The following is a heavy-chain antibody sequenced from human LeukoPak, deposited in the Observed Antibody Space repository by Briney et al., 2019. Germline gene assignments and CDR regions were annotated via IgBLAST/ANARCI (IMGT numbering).Heavy chain of an antibody. CDR2: ISYDGSNK. CDR1: GFTFGNYG. Sequence: PGGSLRLSCAASGFTFGNYGMTWVRQAPGKGLEWVAVISYDGSNKYYADSVKGRFTISRDNSKNTLYLQMNSLRAEDTAVYYCARGHERELLPLSVYWGQGTLVTVSS. D-gene: IGHD1-26*01. V-gene: IGHV3-30*03. J-gene: IGHJ4*02. CDR3: ARGHERELLPLSVY.